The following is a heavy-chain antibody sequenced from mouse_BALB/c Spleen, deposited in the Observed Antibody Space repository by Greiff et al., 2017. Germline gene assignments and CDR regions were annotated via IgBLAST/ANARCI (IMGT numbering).Heavy chain of an antibody. CDR2: ISSGGGST. Sequence: EVKVVESGGGLVKPGGSLKLSCAASGFAFSSYDMSWVRQTPEKRLEWVAYISSGGGSTYYPDTVKGRFTISRDNAKNTLYLQMSSLKSEDTAMYYCARHLGYYAMDYWGQGTSVTVSS. D-gene: IGHD3-3*01. CDR1: GFAFSSYD. V-gene: IGHV5-12-1*01. J-gene: IGHJ4*01. CDR3: ARHLGYYAMDY.